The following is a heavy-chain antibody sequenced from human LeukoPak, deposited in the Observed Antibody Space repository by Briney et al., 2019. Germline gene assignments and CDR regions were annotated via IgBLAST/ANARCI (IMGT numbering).Heavy chain of an antibody. Sequence: PSETLSLTCIVSGGSISTSAYYWSWIRQPPGKGLEWIGYIYYSGSTNYNPSLKSRVTISVDTSKNQFSLKLSSVTAADTAVYYCARVTAVNWFDPWGQGTLVTVSS. CDR2: IYYSGST. D-gene: IGHD2-2*01. J-gene: IGHJ5*02. V-gene: IGHV4-61*08. CDR3: ARVTAVNWFDP. CDR1: GGSISTSAYY.